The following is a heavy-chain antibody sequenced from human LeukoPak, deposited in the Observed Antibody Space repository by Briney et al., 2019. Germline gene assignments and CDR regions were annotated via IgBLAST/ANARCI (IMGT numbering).Heavy chain of an antibody. CDR3: ASGYCGGDCYSIPYYYYYMDV. CDR1: GYTFTSYY. D-gene: IGHD2-21*02. Sequence: ASVKLSCKASGYTFTSYYMHWVRHAPGQGHERMGWINTNSGGTTYAKKSQGRVTMTRDTSISTAYMELSRLRSDDTAVYYCASGYCGGDCYSIPYYYYYMDVWGKGTTVTISS. V-gene: IGHV1-2*02. J-gene: IGHJ6*03. CDR2: INTNSGGT.